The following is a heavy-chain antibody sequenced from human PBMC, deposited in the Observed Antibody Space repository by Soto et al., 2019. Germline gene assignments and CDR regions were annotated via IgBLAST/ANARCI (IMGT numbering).Heavy chain of an antibody. CDR1: GYTFSNYD. CDR3: AKVSRKGSAIDFDY. V-gene: IGHV1-8*01. CDR2: VNPNNGDT. J-gene: IGHJ4*02. Sequence: QVQLVQSGAELKKPGASVKVSCKASGYTFSNYDMHWVRQATGPGPEWIGWVNPNNGDTGYAQKFQGRVTLTTDISTTTAYMELTSLRSEDTAIYYFAKVSRKGSAIDFDYWGQGTLINVSS. D-gene: IGHD3-10*01.